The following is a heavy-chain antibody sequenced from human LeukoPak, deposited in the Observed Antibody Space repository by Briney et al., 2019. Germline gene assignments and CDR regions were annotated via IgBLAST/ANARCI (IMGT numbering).Heavy chain of an antibody. CDR2: ISYDGSNK. Sequence: PGRSLRLSCAASGFTFSSYGMHWVRQAPGKGLEWVAVISYDGSNKYYADSVKGRFTISRDNSKNTLYLQMNSLRAEDTAVCYCAKDLISPPSYGTFDYWGQGTLVTVSS. CDR3: AKDLISPPSYGTFDY. V-gene: IGHV3-30*18. D-gene: IGHD1-14*01. CDR1: GFTFSSYG. J-gene: IGHJ4*02.